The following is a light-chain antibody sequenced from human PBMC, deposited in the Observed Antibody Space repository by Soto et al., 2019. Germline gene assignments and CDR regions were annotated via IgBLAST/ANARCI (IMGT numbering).Light chain of an antibody. J-gene: IGLJ2*01. CDR1: SSNIGRNT. CDR2: SHN. V-gene: IGLV1-44*01. CDR3: AAWDDSMNVQL. Sequence: QSVLTQPPSASGTPGQRVTISCSGSSSNIGRNTVNWYQQLPGTAPKLLIYSHNQRPSGVPDRFSGSKSGTSASLAISGLQSEDEADYCCAAWDDSMNVQLFGGGTKLTVL.